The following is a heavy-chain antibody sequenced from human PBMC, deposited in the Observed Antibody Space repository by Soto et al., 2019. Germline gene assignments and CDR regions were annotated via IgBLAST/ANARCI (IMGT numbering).Heavy chain of an antibody. Sequence: GGSLRLSCAASGFTFSRYGMHWVRKAPGRGLEWVAVIWYDGSNIYYADSVKGRFTISRDNSKDTLDLQMNSLRAEDTAVYYCARDREQWLVGYYFDYWGQGT. J-gene: IGHJ4*02. CDR2: IWYDGSNI. CDR3: ARDREQWLVGYYFDY. CDR1: GFTFSRYG. D-gene: IGHD6-19*01. V-gene: IGHV3-33*01.